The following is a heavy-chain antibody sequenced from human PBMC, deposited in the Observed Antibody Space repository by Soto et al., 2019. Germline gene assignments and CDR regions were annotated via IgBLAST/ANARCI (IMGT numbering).Heavy chain of an antibody. CDR2: ISSSDTYI. CDR3: ANNYYSSGSYRYYFQY. CDR1: EFTFSSYS. J-gene: IGHJ4*02. D-gene: IGHD3-10*01. V-gene: IGHV3-21*01. Sequence: GGSLRLSCVASEFTFSSYSMNWVRQAPGKGLEWVSSISSSDTYIYYADSVKGRFTISRDNAKKSLYLQMSNLRAEDTAVYYCANNYYSSGSYRYYFQYWGQGTPVT.